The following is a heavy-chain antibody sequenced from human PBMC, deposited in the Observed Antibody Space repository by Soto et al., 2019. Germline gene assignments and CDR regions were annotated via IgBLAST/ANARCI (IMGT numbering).Heavy chain of an antibody. CDR2: ISSSSSYI. Sequence: PGGSLRLSCAASGFTFSSYSMNWVRQAPGKGLEWVSSISSSSSYIYYADSVKGRFTISRDNAKNSLYLQMNSLRAKDTAVYYYARDKGYCSGGSCQSDFDIWGQRTMVTISS. V-gene: IGHV3-21*01. J-gene: IGHJ3*02. CDR3: ARDKGYCSGGSCQSDFDI. D-gene: IGHD2-15*01. CDR1: GFTFSSYS.